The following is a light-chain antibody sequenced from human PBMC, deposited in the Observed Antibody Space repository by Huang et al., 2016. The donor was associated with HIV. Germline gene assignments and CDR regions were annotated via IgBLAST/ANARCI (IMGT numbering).Light chain of an antibody. CDR2: ATS. CDR3: QQYHSLPWT. V-gene: IGKV1-NL1*01. Sequence: DIQMTQSPSSLSASVGDRVTITCRASQGIGNSLAWYQQKPEKAPRLLLYATSTLESGVPSRFSGIGSGTHYTLTINTLQPEDIASYYCQQYHSLPWTFAQGTKVEIK. J-gene: IGKJ1*01. CDR1: QGIGNS.